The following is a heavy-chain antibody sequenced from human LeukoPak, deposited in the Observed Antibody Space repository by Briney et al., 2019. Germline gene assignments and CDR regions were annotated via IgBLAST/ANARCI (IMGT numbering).Heavy chain of an antibody. CDR1: GYTFAGYY. J-gene: IGHJ6*03. CDR3: ASPVGSNFYYYMDV. D-gene: IGHD6-13*01. CDR2: ISPNSGGT. V-gene: IGHV1-2*02. Sequence: ASVKVSCKASGYTFAGYYMHWVRQAPGQGLEWMGWISPNSGGTNYAQKFQGRVTMTRDTSISTAYMELSRLRSDDTAIYYCASPVGSNFYYYMDVWGKGTMVTVSS.